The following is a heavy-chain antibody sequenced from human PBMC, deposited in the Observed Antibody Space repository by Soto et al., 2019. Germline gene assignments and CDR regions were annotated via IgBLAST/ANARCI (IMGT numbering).Heavy chain of an antibody. CDR2: ISPYSGYT. CDR1: GYSFMKYG. CDR3: AREASVLIPAAQTSRFDS. D-gene: IGHD2-2*01. J-gene: IGHJ4*02. V-gene: IGHV1-18*01. Sequence: ASVKVSCKGFGYSFMKYGINWVRQAPGQGLEWVGWISPYSGYTHSAQKFHGRLTLTTDTAASTAYMELRILRSADTALYYCAREASVLIPAAQTSRFDSWGQGTLVTVSS.